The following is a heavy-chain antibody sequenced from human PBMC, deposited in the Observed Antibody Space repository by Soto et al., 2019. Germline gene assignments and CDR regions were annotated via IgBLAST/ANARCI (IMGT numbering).Heavy chain of an antibody. J-gene: IGHJ5*02. V-gene: IGHV1-58*01. CDR2: IVVGSGNT. CDR3: AAEQSGGYYDT. Sequence: SVKVSCKASGFTFTSSAVQCVRQARGQSLEWIGWIVVGSGNTNYAQKFQERVTITRDMSTSTASMEQSSQRSEGTAAYYCAAEQSGGYYDTWGQGTLVTVSS. D-gene: IGHD3-22*01. CDR1: GFTFTSSA.